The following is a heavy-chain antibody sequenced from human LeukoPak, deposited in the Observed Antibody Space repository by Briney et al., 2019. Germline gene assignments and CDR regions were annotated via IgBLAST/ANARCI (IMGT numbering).Heavy chain of an antibody. V-gene: IGHV4-34*01. CDR3: ARDGEYCTNGVCYKVPFDY. D-gene: IGHD2-8*01. J-gene: IGHJ4*02. CDR1: GGSFSGYY. CDR2: IYHSGST. Sequence: SETLSLTCAVYGGSFSGYYWSWIRQPPGKGLEWIGEIYHSGSTNYNPSLKSRVTISVDKSKNQFSLKLSSVTAADTAVYYCARDGEYCTNGVCYKVPFDYWGQGTLVTVSS.